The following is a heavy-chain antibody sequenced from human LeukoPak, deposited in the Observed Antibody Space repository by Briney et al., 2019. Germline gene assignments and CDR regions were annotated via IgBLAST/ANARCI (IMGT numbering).Heavy chain of an antibody. V-gene: IGHV3-7*02. CDR2: IKPDGGQK. CDR1: GFTFSRYW. Sequence: GGSLRLSCAASGFTFSRYWMTWIRQAPGKGPEWVANIKPDGGQKYYVDSVKGRFTISRDNAKSLLFLQMNGLRAEDTAVYYCARGRSITLLRGVAMSDGFDIWGQGAMVAVSS. D-gene: IGHD3-10*01. J-gene: IGHJ3*02. CDR3: ARGRSITLLRGVAMSDGFDI.